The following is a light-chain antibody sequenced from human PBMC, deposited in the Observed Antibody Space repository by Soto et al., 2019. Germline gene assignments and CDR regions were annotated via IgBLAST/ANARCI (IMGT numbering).Light chain of an antibody. CDR1: QSISIW. Sequence: DIQMTQSPSTLSASVGDRVTITCRASQSISIWMACYQQKLGKAPKLLIYKASSLQSGVPSRFSGSGSGTEFTLTITSLQPDDFATYYCQQYLSYSRTFGQGTKVDIK. CDR2: KAS. V-gene: IGKV1-5*03. CDR3: QQYLSYSRT. J-gene: IGKJ1*01.